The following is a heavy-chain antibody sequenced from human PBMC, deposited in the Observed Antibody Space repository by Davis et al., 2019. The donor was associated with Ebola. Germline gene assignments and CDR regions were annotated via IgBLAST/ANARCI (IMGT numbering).Heavy chain of an antibody. V-gene: IGHV4-59*12. D-gene: IGHD2-21*01. J-gene: IGHJ3*02. CDR1: GVSITTYF. Sequence: PSETPSLTCTVSGVSITTYFWSWIRQPPGKGLEWVGYIHHSGSANSNPSLKSRVTFSIDTSKSQVSLKLTSVTAADTAVYYCARDTRPCGGDCYDDTFDMWGQGTMVIVSS. CDR3: ARDTRPCGGDCYDDTFDM. CDR2: IHHSGSA.